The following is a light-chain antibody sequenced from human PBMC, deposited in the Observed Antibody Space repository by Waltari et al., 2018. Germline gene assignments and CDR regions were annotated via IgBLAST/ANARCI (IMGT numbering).Light chain of an antibody. CDR1: QSVSSY. CDR3: QQRSNWPPMYS. V-gene: IGKV3-11*01. J-gene: IGKJ2*01. CDR2: DAS. Sequence: IVLTQSPATLSLSPGDRATLSCRASQSVSSYLAWYQQKPGQAPRLLIYDASNRATGITARFSGSGSGTDFTLTISSLEPEDFAVYYCQQRSNWPPMYSFGQGTKLQIK.